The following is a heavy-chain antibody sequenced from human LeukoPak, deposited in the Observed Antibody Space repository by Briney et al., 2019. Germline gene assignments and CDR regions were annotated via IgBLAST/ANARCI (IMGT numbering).Heavy chain of an antibody. Sequence: SETLSLTCTVSGGSISSYYWSWIRQPPGKGLEWIGYIYYSGSTNYNPSLKGRVTISVDTSKNQFSLKLSSVTAADTAVYYCAREMYDYVWGSYRYTKFDPWGQGTLVTVSS. D-gene: IGHD3-16*02. J-gene: IGHJ5*02. CDR1: GGSISSYY. V-gene: IGHV4-59*01. CDR3: AREMYDYVWGSYRYTKFDP. CDR2: IYYSGST.